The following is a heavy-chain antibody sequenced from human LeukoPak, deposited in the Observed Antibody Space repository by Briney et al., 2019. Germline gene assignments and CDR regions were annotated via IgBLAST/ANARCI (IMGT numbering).Heavy chain of an antibody. CDR2: ISYDGSNK. CDR3: ARDMDSPMVVTPHYYNWFDP. CDR1: GFTFSSYA. D-gene: IGHD2-21*02. V-gene: IGHV3-30*04. Sequence: GGSLRLSCAASGFTFSSYAMHWVRQAPGKGLEWVAVISYDGSNKYYADSLKGRFTISRDNSKNTLYLQMNSLRAEDTAVYYCARDMDSPMVVTPHYYNWFDPWGQGTLVTVPS. J-gene: IGHJ5*02.